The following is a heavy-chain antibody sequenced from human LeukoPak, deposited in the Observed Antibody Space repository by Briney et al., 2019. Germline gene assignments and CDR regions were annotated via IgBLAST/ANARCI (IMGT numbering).Heavy chain of an antibody. V-gene: IGHV3-23*01. J-gene: IGHJ3*02. CDR3: AKDRDFWSGFDAFDI. CDR1: GFTFSSYA. D-gene: IGHD3-3*01. CDR2: ISGSGGST. Sequence: GGSLRLSCAASGFTFSSYAMSWVRQAPGKGLEWGSAISGSGGSTYYADSVKGRFTISRDNSKNTLFLQMNNLRAEDTAVYYCAKDRDFWSGFDAFDIWGQGTMVTVSS.